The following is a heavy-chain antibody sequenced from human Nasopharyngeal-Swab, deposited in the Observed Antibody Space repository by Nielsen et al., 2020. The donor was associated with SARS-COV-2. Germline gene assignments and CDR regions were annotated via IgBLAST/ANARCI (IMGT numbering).Heavy chain of an antibody. CDR1: GYTFTSYA. D-gene: IGHD6-19*01. J-gene: IGHJ4*02. V-gene: IGHV1-3*01. Sequence: ASVKVSCKASGYTFTSYAMHWLRQAPGQRLEWMGWINAGNGNTKYSQKFQGRVTITRDTSASTAYMELSSLRSEDTAVYYCARDGGAVAGPDYWGQGTLVTVSS. CDR3: ARDGGAVAGPDY. CDR2: INAGNGNT.